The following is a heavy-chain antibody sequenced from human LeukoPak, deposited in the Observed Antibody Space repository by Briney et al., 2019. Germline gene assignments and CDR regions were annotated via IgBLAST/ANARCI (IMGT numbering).Heavy chain of an antibody. CDR2: ISSSSSYI. Sequence: PGGSLRLSCAASGFTFTSYGMTWVRQAPGKGLEWVSSISSSSSYIYYSDSVKGRFTISRDNAKNSLYLQMNSLRAEDAAVYYCAKDRQLWSSPDSFDIWGQGTMVTVSS. J-gene: IGHJ3*02. CDR1: GFTFTSYG. V-gene: IGHV3-21*01. CDR3: AKDRQLWSSPDSFDI. D-gene: IGHD5-18*01.